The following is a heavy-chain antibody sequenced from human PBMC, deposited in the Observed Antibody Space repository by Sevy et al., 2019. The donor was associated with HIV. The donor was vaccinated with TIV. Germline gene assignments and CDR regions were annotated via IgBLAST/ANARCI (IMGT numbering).Heavy chain of an antibody. D-gene: IGHD2-21*01. J-gene: IGHJ4*02. CDR3: ARCPGHYSIDY. CDR1: GFTFNTYS. V-gene: IGHV3-48*02. Sequence: GGSLRLSCAASGFTFNTYSLIWVRQTPGKGLEWLSFIVTAAGVTYYPDSVKGRFTISRDNAKNSLYLQMNSLRDEDTAVYYCARCPGHYSIDYWGQGTLVTVSS. CDR2: IVTAAGVT.